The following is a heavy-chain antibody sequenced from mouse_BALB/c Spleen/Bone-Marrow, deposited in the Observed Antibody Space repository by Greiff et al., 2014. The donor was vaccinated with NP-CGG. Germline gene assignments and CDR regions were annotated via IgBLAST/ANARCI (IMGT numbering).Heavy chain of an antibody. CDR3: ARKGISTVIATAYYFDY. CDR2: IFPGTGTT. CDR1: GYTFTSYW. Sequence: QVQLKESGAELVKPGASVKLSCKTSGYTFTSYWIQWVKQRPGQGLGWIGEIFPGTGTTYYNEKFKDKATLTIDTSSSTAYMQLSSLTSEDSAVYFCARKGISTVIATAYYFDYWGQRSTLTVSS. J-gene: IGHJ2*01. D-gene: IGHD2-4*01. V-gene: IGHV1S132*01.